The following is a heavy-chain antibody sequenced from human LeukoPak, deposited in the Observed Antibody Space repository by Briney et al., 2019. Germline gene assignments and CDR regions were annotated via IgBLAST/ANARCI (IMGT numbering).Heavy chain of an antibody. Sequence: SETLSLTCAVYGGSISGYYWSWIRQPPGKGLEWIGYIYHSGSTYYNPSLKSRVTISVDRSKNQFSLKLSSVTAADTAVYYCARARVGYCSGGSCYSAGYSYGRYWYFDLWGRGTLVTVSS. CDR2: IYHSGST. CDR1: GGSISGYY. V-gene: IGHV4-30-2*01. D-gene: IGHD2-15*01. CDR3: ARARVGYCSGGSCYSAGYSYGRYWYFDL. J-gene: IGHJ2*01.